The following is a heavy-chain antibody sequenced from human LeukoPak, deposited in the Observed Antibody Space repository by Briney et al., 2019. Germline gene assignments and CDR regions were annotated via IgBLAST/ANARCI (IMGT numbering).Heavy chain of an antibody. D-gene: IGHD2-15*01. Sequence: PGGSLRLSCAASGFTFSSYDMHWVRQAPGKGLEYVSAISSNGGSTYYANSVKGRFTISRDNSKNTLYLQMGSLRAEDMAVYYCARGRSGYCSGGSCYQFDYWGQGTLVTVSS. J-gene: IGHJ4*02. CDR2: ISSNGGST. V-gene: IGHV3-64*01. CDR3: ARGRSGYCSGGSCYQFDY. CDR1: GFTFSSYD.